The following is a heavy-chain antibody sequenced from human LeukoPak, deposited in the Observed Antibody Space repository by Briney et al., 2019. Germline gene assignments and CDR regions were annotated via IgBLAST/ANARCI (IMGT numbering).Heavy chain of an antibody. CDR3: ARDTVGGYGMDV. Sequence: ASVKVSCKASGYTFPGYYMHWVRQAPGQGLEWMGWINPNSGGTNYAQKFQGRVTMTRDTSISTAYMELSRLRSDDTAVYYCARDTVGGYGMDVWGQGTTVTVSS. CDR2: INPNSGGT. CDR1: GYTFPGYY. V-gene: IGHV1-2*02. D-gene: IGHD3-16*01. J-gene: IGHJ6*02.